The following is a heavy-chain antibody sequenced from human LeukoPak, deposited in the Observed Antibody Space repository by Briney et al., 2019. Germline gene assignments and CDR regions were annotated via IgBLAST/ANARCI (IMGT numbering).Heavy chain of an antibody. CDR1: GFTFRSYS. D-gene: IGHD3-16*02. Sequence: PGGSLRLSCAASGFTFRSYSMTWVRQAPGKGLEWVSSISGNSRYIYYADSMRGRFTISRDNAKHSLYLQMNSLKPEDTAVYYCAKEGGYGELSSYFDYWGQGILVTVSS. V-gene: IGHV3-21*06. CDR3: AKEGGYGELSSYFDY. J-gene: IGHJ4*02. CDR2: ISGNSRYI.